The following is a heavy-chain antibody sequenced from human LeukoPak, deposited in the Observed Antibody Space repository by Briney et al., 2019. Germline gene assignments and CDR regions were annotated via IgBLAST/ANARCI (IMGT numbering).Heavy chain of an antibody. V-gene: IGHV3-30*02. CDR2: IRYDGSNK. D-gene: IGHD2-2*01. CDR3: AKVGGRAVVVPAAMVLGYFDY. Sequence: GGSLRLSCAASGFTFSSYGMHWVRQAPGKGLEWVAFIRYDGSNKYYADSVKGRFTISRDNSKNTLYLQMNSLRAEDTAVYYCAKVGGRAVVVPAAMVLGYFDYWGQGTLVTVSS. J-gene: IGHJ4*02. CDR1: GFTFSSYG.